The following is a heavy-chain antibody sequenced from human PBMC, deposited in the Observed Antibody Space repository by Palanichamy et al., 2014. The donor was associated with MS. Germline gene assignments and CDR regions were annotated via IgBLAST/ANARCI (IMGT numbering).Heavy chain of an antibody. CDR1: GFTFDDYA. CDR3: AKGVGPHMGPYYFDL. D-gene: IGHD3-16*01. J-gene: IGHJ4*02. CDR2: ISWNSADI. Sequence: EVYLVESGGGLVQPGRSLRLSCAASGFTFDDYAMNWVRLGPGKGLEWVSSISWNSADILYADSVKGRFTISRDNARRTLYLQVNSLGAEDMGFYYCAKGVGPHMGPYYFDLWGPGTLVTVSS. V-gene: IGHV3-9*03.